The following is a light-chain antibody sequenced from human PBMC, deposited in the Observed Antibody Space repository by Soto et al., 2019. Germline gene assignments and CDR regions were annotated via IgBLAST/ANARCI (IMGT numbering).Light chain of an antibody. Sequence: SYELTQPPSVSVSPGQTASITCSGDKVGDKYACWYQQKPGQSPVLVIYQDSKRPSAIPERFSGSNSGNTATLTISGTQAMDEADYYCQAWDRSTAVFGGGTKLTVL. CDR3: QAWDRSTAV. J-gene: IGLJ2*01. CDR1: KVGDKY. V-gene: IGLV3-1*01. CDR2: QDS.